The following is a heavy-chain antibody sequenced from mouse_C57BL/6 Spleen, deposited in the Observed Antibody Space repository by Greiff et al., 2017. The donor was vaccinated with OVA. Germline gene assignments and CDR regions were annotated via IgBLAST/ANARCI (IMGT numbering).Heavy chain of an antibody. Sequence: VKLQESGAELVRPGASVTLSCKASGYTFTDYEMHWVKQTPVHGLEWIGAIDPETGGTAYNQKFKGKAILTADKSSSTAYMELRSLTSEDSAVYYCTRGDYYGSDFDVWGTGTTVTVSS. CDR1: GYTFTDYE. CDR2: IDPETGGT. CDR3: TRGDYYGSDFDV. V-gene: IGHV1-15*01. D-gene: IGHD1-1*01. J-gene: IGHJ1*03.